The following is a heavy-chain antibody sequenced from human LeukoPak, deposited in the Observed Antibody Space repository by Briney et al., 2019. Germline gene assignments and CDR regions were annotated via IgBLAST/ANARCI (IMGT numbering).Heavy chain of an antibody. CDR1: GFTFSSYS. J-gene: IGHJ4*02. Sequence: PGGSLRLSCAAPGFTFSSYSMNWVRQAPGKGLEWVSSIGWNKDKILYADSLKGRFTISRDNARRSLFLQMDSLRAEDTAFYYCAKAKRNSDYLFDYWGQGTLVAVSS. V-gene: IGHV3-9*01. D-gene: IGHD5-12*01. CDR3: AKAKRNSDYLFDY. CDR2: IGWNKDKI.